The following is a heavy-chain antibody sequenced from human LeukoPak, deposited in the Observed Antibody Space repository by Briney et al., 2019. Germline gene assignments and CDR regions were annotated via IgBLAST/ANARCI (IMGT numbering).Heavy chain of an antibody. J-gene: IGHJ4*02. D-gene: IGHD3-22*01. CDR3: ARGYSGYPTLFDY. CDR2: IYYSGST. V-gene: IGHV4-59*01. Sequence: SETLSLTCTVSGGSISSYYWSWIRQPPGKGLEWIGYIYYSGSTNYHPSLKSRVTISVDTSKNQFSLKLSSVTAADTAVYYCARGYSGYPTLFDYWGQGTLVTVSS. CDR1: GGSISSYY.